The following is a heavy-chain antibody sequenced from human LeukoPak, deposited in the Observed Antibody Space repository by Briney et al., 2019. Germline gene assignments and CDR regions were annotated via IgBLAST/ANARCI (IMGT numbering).Heavy chain of an antibody. CDR3: ARLRNRNTFTF. J-gene: IGHJ3*01. CDR1: GGSISNYY. D-gene: IGHD1/OR15-1a*01. Sequence: SETLSLTCTVSGGSISNYYWNWIRQPPGKGLEWIGYIYSSGSTYFNPSLTSRVTISADTSKNQLSLKLSSVAAADTAVYFCARLRNRNTFTFWSQGTMVTVSS. V-gene: IGHV4-59*08. CDR2: IYSSGST.